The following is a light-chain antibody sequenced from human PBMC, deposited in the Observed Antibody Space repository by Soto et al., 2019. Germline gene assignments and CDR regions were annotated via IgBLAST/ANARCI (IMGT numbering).Light chain of an antibody. Sequence: DIQLTQSPSSLSASLGDRVTITCRASQDVNNYLNWYQQKPGKPPKLLIYDASKLGRGVPPRFSASGSGTAFTFTITALQPEDFATYYCQQYDALPPAFGPGTKVDI. CDR3: QQYDALPPA. CDR1: QDVNNY. J-gene: IGKJ3*01. CDR2: DAS. V-gene: IGKV1-33*01.